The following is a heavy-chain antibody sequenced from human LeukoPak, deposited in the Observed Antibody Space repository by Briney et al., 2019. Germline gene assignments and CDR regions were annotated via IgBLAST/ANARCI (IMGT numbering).Heavy chain of an antibody. D-gene: IGHD3-10*01. CDR3: ARSESLWFGELFWGDYFDY. CDR2: ISSSSSTI. CDR1: GFTFSSYA. J-gene: IGHJ4*02. V-gene: IGHV3-48*02. Sequence: PGGSLRLSCAASGFTFSSYAMNWVRQAPGKGLEWVSYISSSSSTIYYADSVKGRFTISRDNAKNSLYLQMNSLRDEDTAVYYCARSESLWFGELFWGDYFDYWGQGTLVTVPS.